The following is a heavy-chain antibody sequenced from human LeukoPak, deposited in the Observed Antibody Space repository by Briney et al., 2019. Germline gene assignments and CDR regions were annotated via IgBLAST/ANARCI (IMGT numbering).Heavy chain of an antibody. J-gene: IGHJ4*02. Sequence: SETLSLTCTVSGGSITGYYWNWIRQPAGKGLEWIGRMDPKGTTSYNPSLKSRVTTSVDTSKNQFSLKLKSVTAADTAMYYCARGYCSGANCYTAPDYWGQGTLVTVSS. CDR3: ARGYCSGANCYTAPDY. CDR1: GGSITGYY. D-gene: IGHD2-15*01. CDR2: MDPKGTT. V-gene: IGHV4-4*07.